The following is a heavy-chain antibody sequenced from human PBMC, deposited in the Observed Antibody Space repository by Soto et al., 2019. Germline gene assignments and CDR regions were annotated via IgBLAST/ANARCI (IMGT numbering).Heavy chain of an antibody. CDR1: GYSFTSYW. V-gene: IGHV5-10-1*01. CDR3: ASNKNWNYYYGMDV. J-gene: IGHJ6*02. D-gene: IGHD1-1*01. CDR2: IDPSDSYT. Sequence: PXESLKISFKGSGYSFTSYWISWVRQIPGKGLEWMGRIDPSDSYTKYSPSFQGHVTISADKSISTAYLQWSSLKASDTAMYYCASNKNWNYYYGMDVWGQGTTVTVSS.